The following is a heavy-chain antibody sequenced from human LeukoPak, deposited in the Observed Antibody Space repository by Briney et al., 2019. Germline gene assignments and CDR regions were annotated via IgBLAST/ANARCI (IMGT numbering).Heavy chain of an antibody. CDR2: IWYDGSNK. Sequence: SGRSLRLSCASSGFTFSSYGMHWVRQAPGKGLEWVAVIWYDGSNKYYADSVKGRFTISRDNSKNTLYLQMNSLRAEDTAVYYCARGGSSRFDQWGQGTLVTVSS. D-gene: IGHD6-13*01. CDR3: ARGGSSRFDQ. J-gene: IGHJ4*02. CDR1: GFTFSSYG. V-gene: IGHV3-33*01.